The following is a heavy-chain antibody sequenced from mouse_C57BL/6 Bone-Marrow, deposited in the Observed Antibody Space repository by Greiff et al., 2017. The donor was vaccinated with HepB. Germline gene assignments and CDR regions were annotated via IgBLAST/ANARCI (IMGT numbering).Heavy chain of an antibody. V-gene: IGHV2-2*01. CDR3: ARNSLSTTVVALYAMDY. D-gene: IGHD1-1*01. CDR1: GFSLTSYG. Sequence: QVQLQQSGPGLVQPSQSLSITCTVSGFSLTSYGVHWVRQSPGKGLEWLGVIWSGGSTDYNAAFISRLSISKDNSKSQVFFKMNSLQADDTAIYYCARNSLSTTVVALYAMDYWGQGTSVTVSS. CDR2: IWSGGST. J-gene: IGHJ4*01.